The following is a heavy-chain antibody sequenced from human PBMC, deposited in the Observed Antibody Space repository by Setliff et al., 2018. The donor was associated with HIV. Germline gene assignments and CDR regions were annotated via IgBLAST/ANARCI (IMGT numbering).Heavy chain of an antibody. CDR2: IYTSGST. V-gene: IGHV4-61*09. J-gene: IGHJ4*01. CDR1: GGSISSDSHY. D-gene: IGHD3-10*01. CDR3: ARDQGGITWRSYSFDY. Sequence: SETLSLTCTVSGGSISSDSHYWNWIRQPAGKGLEWIGHIYTSGSTNYNPSLKSRVTMSVDTSKNQFSLKLSSVTAADTAVYYCARDQGGITWRSYSFDYWGHGTLVTVSS.